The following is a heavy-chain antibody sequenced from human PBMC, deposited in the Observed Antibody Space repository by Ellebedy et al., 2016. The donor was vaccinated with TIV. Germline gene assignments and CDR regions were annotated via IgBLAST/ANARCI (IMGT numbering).Heavy chain of an antibody. CDR2: ISYDGSNK. J-gene: IGHJ4*02. Sequence: GESLKISCAASGFTFSSYAMHWVRQAPGKGLEWVAVISYDGSNKYYADSVKGRFIISRDNSKNTLYLQMNSLRAEDTAVYYCARGNSGYDAVYLDYWGQGTLVTVSS. D-gene: IGHD5-12*01. V-gene: IGHV3-30-3*01. CDR3: ARGNSGYDAVYLDY. CDR1: GFTFSSYA.